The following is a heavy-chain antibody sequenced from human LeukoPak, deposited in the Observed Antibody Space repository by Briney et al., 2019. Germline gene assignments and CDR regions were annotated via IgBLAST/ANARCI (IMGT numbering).Heavy chain of an antibody. D-gene: IGHD3-22*01. V-gene: IGHV3-23*01. J-gene: IGHJ4*02. Sequence: GGTLRLSCAASGFTFSSYGMSWVRQAPGEGLEWVSAIGGSGGSTYYADSVKGRFTISRDTAKNSLYLQMNALRAEDTAVYYCARASRYDSSGYYPYYFDYWGQGTLVTVSS. CDR1: GFTFSSYG. CDR2: IGGSGGST. CDR3: ARASRYDSSGYYPYYFDY.